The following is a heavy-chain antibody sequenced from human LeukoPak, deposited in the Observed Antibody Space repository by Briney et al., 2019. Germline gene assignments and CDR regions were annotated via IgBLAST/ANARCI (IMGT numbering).Heavy chain of an antibody. Sequence: TGGSLRLSCAASGFTFSRYAMSWVRQAPGKGLEWVCGISSSGGSPYYADSVKGRFTISRDNSKNTLYLEINSLRAEDTAVYYCAKKSRDGYNPFDYLGQGTLVTVSS. CDR1: GFTFSRYA. CDR2: ISSSGGSP. D-gene: IGHD5-24*01. CDR3: AKKSRDGYNPFDY. J-gene: IGHJ4*02. V-gene: IGHV3-23*01.